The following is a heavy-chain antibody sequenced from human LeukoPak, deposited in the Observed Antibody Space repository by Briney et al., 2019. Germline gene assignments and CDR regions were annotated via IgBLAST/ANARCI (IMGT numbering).Heavy chain of an antibody. J-gene: IGHJ5*01. CDR1: GYSISTGYY. V-gene: IGHV4-38-2*02. CDR3: ARFNPESDF. Sequence: SETLSLTCTVTGYSISTGYYWGWIRQTPGKGLEWIGGLYHSGSRYYNPSLKSRVTISVDTSKNEFSLKLNSVTAADSGVYYCARFNPESDFWGHGTRVTVSS. CDR2: LYHSGSR.